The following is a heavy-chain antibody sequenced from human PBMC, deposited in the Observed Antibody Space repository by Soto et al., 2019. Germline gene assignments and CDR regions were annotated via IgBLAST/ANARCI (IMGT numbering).Heavy chain of an antibody. D-gene: IGHD5-18*01. Sequence: QVQLQESGPGLVKPSETLSLTCTVFGASVSSGTYYWSWIRQAPGKGLEWVGHIYYTGSTNHNPSLNNRVTISVDTSKNHFSLQLTSVTAADTAVYYCARGAGFSYASTWFDIWGQGTLVTVSS. CDR1: GASVSSGTYY. CDR2: IYYTGST. V-gene: IGHV4-61*03. CDR3: ARGAGFSYASTWFDI. J-gene: IGHJ5*02.